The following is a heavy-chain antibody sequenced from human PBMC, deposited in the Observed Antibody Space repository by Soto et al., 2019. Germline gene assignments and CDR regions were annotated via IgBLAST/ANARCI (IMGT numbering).Heavy chain of an antibody. J-gene: IGHJ4*02. D-gene: IGHD6-19*01. Sequence: GGSLRLSCAASGFTFSSYGMHWVRQAPGKGLEWVAVISYDGSNKYYADSVKGRFTISRDNSKNTLYLQMNSLRAEDTAVYYCAKDFVAGSHDYWGQGTLVTVSS. V-gene: IGHV3-30*18. CDR3: AKDFVAGSHDY. CDR2: ISYDGSNK. CDR1: GFTFSSYG.